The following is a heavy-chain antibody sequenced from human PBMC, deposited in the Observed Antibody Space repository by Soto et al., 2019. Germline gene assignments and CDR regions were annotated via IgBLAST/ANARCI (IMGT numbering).Heavy chain of an antibody. J-gene: IGHJ4*02. D-gene: IGHD2-2*01. CDR1: GGSISSHY. Sequence: QVQLQESGPGLVRPSETLSLTCTVSGGSISSHYWSWIRQTPGKGLEWIGYIYHTGTTNYNPSLKSRVSFSVDTSKNQFSLKLSSVTAADTAVYYCARYYCSSVTCYYFDYWGQGTLVTVSS. CDR3: ARYYCSSVTCYYFDY. V-gene: IGHV4-59*11. CDR2: IYHTGTT.